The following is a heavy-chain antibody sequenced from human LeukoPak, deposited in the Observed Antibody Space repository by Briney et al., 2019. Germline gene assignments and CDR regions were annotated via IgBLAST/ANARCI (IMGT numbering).Heavy chain of an antibody. Sequence: GGSLRLSCPAPGFTFSSFPMHWVRQAPGKGLEWVAVISYDGANKYYADSVKGLSTISRDNAKNSLYLQMNSLRAEDTAMYYCARRATTARGHSYGLDFWGQGTLVTVSS. J-gene: IGHJ4*02. CDR1: GFTFSSFP. V-gene: IGHV3-30*04. CDR2: ISYDGANK. CDR3: ARRATTARGHSYGLDF. D-gene: IGHD5-18*01.